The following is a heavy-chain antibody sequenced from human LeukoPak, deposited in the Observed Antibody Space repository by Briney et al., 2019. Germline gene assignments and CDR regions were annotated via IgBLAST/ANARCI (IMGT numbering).Heavy chain of an antibody. D-gene: IGHD3-22*01. CDR3: ARAFSGLLDY. CDR2: ISAYNGNT. Sequence: GASVKVSCKASGYTFTSYDINWVRQATGQGLEWMGWISAYNGNTNYAQKLQGRVTMTTDTSTSTAYMELRSLRSDDTAVYYCARAFSGLLDYWGQGTLVTVSS. CDR1: GYTFTSYD. V-gene: IGHV1-18*01. J-gene: IGHJ4*02.